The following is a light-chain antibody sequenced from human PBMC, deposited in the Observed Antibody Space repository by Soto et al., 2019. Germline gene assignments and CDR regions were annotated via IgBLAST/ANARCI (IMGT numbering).Light chain of an antibody. J-gene: IGKJ1*01. CDR1: QSISSW. CDR2: KAS. V-gene: IGKV1-5*03. CDR3: QQYNTYRVT. Sequence: DIQMTQSPSTLSASVGDRVTITCRASQSISSWLAWYQQKPGKAPKLLIFKASSLQSGVPPRFSGSGSGTEFTLTISSLQPDDFATYYCQQYNTYRVTFGQGTRVEIK.